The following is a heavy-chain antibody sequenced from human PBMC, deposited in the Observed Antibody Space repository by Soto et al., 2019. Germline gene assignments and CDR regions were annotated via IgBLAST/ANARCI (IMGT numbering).Heavy chain of an antibody. J-gene: IGHJ5*01. Sequence: PSETLSLTCSVSGDSISTVDYFWAWIRQPPGQALEYIGYIYKSATTYYNPSFESRVAISLDTSKSQFSLNVTSVTAADTAVYFGAIGRYGLTGRCFPNWCDSWGKGPRVTVS. CDR2: IYKSATT. D-gene: IGHD7-27*01. CDR3: AIGRYGLTGRCFPNWCDS. CDR1: GDSISTVDYF. V-gene: IGHV4-30-4*01.